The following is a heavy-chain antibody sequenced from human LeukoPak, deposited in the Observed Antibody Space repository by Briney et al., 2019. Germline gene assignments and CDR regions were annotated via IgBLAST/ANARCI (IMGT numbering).Heavy chain of an antibody. CDR3: ARENWVFDY. D-gene: IGHD7-27*01. CDR2: VYRSGTT. Sequence: SETLSLTCVVSGYSISSGYHWGWIRQPPVKGLEWIGRVYRSGTTYYDPSFKSRVTISVDTSKNQISLKVRSVTAADTAMYYCARENWVFDYWGQGILVTVSS. J-gene: IGHJ4*02. V-gene: IGHV4-38-2*02. CDR1: GYSISSGYH.